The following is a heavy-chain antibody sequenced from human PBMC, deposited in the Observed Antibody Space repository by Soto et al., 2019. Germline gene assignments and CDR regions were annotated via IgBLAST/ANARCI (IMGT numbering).Heavy chain of an antibody. J-gene: IGHJ5*02. Sequence: SETLSLTCAVSGGSLSSYYWTWIRQSPGKGLERIGYVYFSGNTNYNPSLKSRVTISIDTSKNQFSLRLASVTAADMAFYYCGTVRPTGYVLSWGQGTLVTVSS. D-gene: IGHD5-12*01. V-gene: IGHV4-59*01. CDR3: GTVRPTGYVLS. CDR1: GGSLSSYY. CDR2: VYFSGNT.